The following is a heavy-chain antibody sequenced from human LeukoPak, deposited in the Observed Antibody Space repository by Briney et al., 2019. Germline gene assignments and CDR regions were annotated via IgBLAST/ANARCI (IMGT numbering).Heavy chain of an antibody. V-gene: IGHV1-69*01. CDR1: GDTFSSYA. Sequence: SVKVSCKASGDTFSSYAISWVRQAPGQGLEWRGGIIPIFGTANYAQKFQGRVKIPADESTSTAYMELSSLRSEDTAVYYCARVRSYGSGSYYSYYFDYWGQGTLVTVSS. CDR2: IIPIFGTA. D-gene: IGHD3-10*01. J-gene: IGHJ4*02. CDR3: ARVRSYGSGSYYSYYFDY.